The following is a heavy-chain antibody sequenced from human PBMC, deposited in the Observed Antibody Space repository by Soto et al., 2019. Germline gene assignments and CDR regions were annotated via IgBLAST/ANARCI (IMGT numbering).Heavy chain of an antibody. Sequence: PGGSLRLSCAASGFTFSSYGMHWVRQAPGKGLEWVAVIWYDGSNKYYADSVKGRFTISRDNSKNTLYLQMNSLRAEDTAVYYCARDFEPGSRLWSFRLTGMDVWGQGTTVTVSS. CDR3: ARDFEPGSRLWSFRLTGMDV. D-gene: IGHD1-26*01. CDR2: IWYDGSNK. J-gene: IGHJ6*02. CDR1: GFTFSSYG. V-gene: IGHV3-33*01.